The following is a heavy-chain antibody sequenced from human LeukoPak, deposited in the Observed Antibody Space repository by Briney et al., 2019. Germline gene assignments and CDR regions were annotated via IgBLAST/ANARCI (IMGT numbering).Heavy chain of an antibody. CDR3: AREGLGDAFDI. V-gene: IGHV4-59*01. CDR1: GGSISTYY. Sequence: SSETLSLTCTVSGGSISTYYWSWIRQPPGKGLEWIGYSHYTGATDYNPSLKSRVTISVDTSKNQFSLKLSSVTAADTAVYYCAREGLGDAFDIWGQGTVVTVSS. CDR2: SHYTGAT. J-gene: IGHJ3*02.